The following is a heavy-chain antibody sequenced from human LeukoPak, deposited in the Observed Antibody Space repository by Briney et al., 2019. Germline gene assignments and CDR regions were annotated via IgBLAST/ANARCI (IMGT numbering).Heavy chain of an antibody. J-gene: IGHJ4*02. CDR2: INPNSGGK. Sequence: ASXXXXCKASXYTXXGYYMHWVRQAPGQGLEWMGRINPNSGGKNYEQKFQGRDTITRDTTNSTDYIEVRRLRSDDTAVYYCARYFPYDSSSIDYWGQGTLVTVSS. CDR1: XYTXXGYY. V-gene: IGHV1-2*06. CDR3: ARYFPYDSSSIDY. D-gene: IGHD3-22*01.